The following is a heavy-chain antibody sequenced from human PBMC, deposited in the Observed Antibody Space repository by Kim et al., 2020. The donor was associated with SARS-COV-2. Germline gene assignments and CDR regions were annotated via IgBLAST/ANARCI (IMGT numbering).Heavy chain of an antibody. CDR3: AMWWELEQRAAFYI. J-gene: IGHJ3*02. D-gene: IGHD1-1*01. Sequence: AESVQGRITITRGNAKNTLYLQMNRLRAEDTALYYCAMWWELEQRAAFYIWGQGTMVTVSS. V-gene: IGHV3-9*01.